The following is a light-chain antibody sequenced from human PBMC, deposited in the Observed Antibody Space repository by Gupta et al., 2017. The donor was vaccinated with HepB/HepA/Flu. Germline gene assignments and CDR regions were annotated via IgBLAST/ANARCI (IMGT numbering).Light chain of an antibody. Sequence: AIQLTPSPSSLSASVGDTVTITCRASQGIGSDLAWYQQKPGKAPKLLIYAASTLQSGVPSRVSGGGSGTDFTLSISSLEPEDVATYYRLQDLNLLTFGQGTKLEMK. J-gene: IGKJ2*01. CDR1: QGIGSD. CDR3: LQDLNLLT. CDR2: AAS. V-gene: IGKV1-6*01.